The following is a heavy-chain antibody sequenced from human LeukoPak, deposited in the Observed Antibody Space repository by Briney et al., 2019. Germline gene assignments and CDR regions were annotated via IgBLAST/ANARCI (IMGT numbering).Heavy chain of an antibody. V-gene: IGHV3-7*01. CDR3: ARPQLHDYYYYYMDV. J-gene: IGHJ6*03. CDR1: GFTFSSYW. CDR2: IKQDGSEK. D-gene: IGHD5-18*01. Sequence: PGGSLRLSCAASGFTFSSYWMSWVRQAPGKGLEWVANIKQDGSEKYYVDSVKGRFTISRDNAKNSLYLQMNSLRAEDTAVYYCARPQLHDYYYYYMDVWGKGTTVTVSS.